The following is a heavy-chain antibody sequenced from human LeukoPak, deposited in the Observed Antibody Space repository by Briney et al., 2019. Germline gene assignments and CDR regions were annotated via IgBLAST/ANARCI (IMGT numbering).Heavy chain of an antibody. CDR3: ARETYDSSSDYHGMDV. V-gene: IGHV1-69*04. D-gene: IGHD6-13*01. Sequence: ASVKVSCKASGYTFTSYGISWVRQAPGQGLEWMGRVPMVGIADHAQKFQGRVTITADKSTTTAYMELSSLRSEDTAVYYCARETYDSSSDYHGMDVWGQGTTVAVSS. CDR2: VPMVGIA. J-gene: IGHJ6*02. CDR1: GYTFTSYG.